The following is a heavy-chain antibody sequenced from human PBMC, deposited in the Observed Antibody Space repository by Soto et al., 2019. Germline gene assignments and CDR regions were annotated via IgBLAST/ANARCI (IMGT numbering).Heavy chain of an antibody. Sequence: ASVKVSCKASGYTFTSYYMHWVRQAPGQGLEWMGIINPSGGSTSYAQKFQGRVTMTRDTSTSTVYMELSSLRSEDTAVYYCARDQWLQYGGDYYYGMDVWGQGTTVTVYS. CDR1: GYTFTSYY. J-gene: IGHJ6*02. D-gene: IGHD4-17*01. CDR3: ARDQWLQYGGDYYYGMDV. CDR2: INPSGGST. V-gene: IGHV1-46*01.